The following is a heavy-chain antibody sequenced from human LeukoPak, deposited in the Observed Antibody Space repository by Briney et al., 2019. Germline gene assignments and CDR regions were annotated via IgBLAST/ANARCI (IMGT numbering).Heavy chain of an antibody. Sequence: SETLSLTCTVSGGSISGYYWGWIRQPPGKGLEWIAYIHYSGSSKYSPSLKSRVTTSVDMPKNQFSLKLSSVTAVDTAVYYCARYDNSGSALENWGQGTLVTVSS. V-gene: IGHV4-59*01. J-gene: IGHJ4*02. CDR1: GGSISGYY. CDR2: IHYSGSS. D-gene: IGHD3-22*01. CDR3: ARYDNSGSALEN.